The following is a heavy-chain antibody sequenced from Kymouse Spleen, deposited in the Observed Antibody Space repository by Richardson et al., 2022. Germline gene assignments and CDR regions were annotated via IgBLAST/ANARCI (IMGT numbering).Heavy chain of an antibody. J-gene: IGHJ4*02. V-gene: IGHV3-30*18. CDR1: GFTFSSYG. CDR2: ISYDGSNK. Sequence: QVQLVESGGGVVQPGRSLRLSCAASGFTFSSYGMHWVRQAPGKGLEWVAVISYDGSNKYYADSVKGRFTISRDNSKNTLYLQMNSLRAEDTAVYYCAKDGGSSSWFLFDYWGQGTLVTVSS. D-gene: IGHD6-13*01. CDR3: AKDGGSSSWFLFDY.